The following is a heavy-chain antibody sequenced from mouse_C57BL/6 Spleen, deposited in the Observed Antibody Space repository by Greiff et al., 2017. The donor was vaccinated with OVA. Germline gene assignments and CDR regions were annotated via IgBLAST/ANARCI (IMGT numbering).Heavy chain of an antibody. D-gene: IGHD4-1*01. Sequence: EVKLQESGGGLVKPGGSLKFSCAASGFTFSDYGMHWVRQAPEQGLEWVAYISSGSSTIYYADTVQGRFTISRDNAKNTLFLQITGLRSEDTAMYYCARDWDYFDYWGQGTTLTVSS. CDR1: GFTFSDYG. CDR3: ARDWDYFDY. J-gene: IGHJ2*01. CDR2: ISSGSSTI. V-gene: IGHV5-17*01.